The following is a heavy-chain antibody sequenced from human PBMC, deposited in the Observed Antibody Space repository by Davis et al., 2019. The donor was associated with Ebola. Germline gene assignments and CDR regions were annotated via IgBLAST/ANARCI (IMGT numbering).Heavy chain of an antibody. CDR2: TYYKSKWYN. V-gene: IGHV6-1*01. Sequence: HSQTLSLTCAISGDSVSSAGWNWIRQSPSRGLEWLGRTYYKSKWYNDYAVSVKSRITINPDTSKNQFSLQLNSVTPEDTALYYCARGWLRAGMDVWGEGTTVTV. CDR3: ARGWLRAGMDV. D-gene: IGHD5-18*01. J-gene: IGHJ6*02. CDR1: GDSVSSAG.